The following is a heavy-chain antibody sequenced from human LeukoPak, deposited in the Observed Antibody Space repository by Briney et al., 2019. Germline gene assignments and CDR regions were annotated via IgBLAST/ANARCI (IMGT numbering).Heavy chain of an antibody. CDR1: GGSSSGYY. CDR2: INHSGST. V-gene: IGHV4-34*01. CDR3: ARVQSFYDFWSGYRYYFDY. Sequence: PSETLSLTCAVYGGSSSGYYWSWIRQPPGKGLEWIGEINHSGSTNYNPSLKSRVTISVDTSKNQFSLKLSSVTAADTAVYYCARVQSFYDFWSGYRYYFDYWGQGTLVTVSS. D-gene: IGHD3-3*01. J-gene: IGHJ4*02.